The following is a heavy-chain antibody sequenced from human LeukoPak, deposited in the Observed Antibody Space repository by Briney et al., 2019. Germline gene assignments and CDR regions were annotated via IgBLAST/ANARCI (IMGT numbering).Heavy chain of an antibody. CDR1: GFTFSTYT. D-gene: IGHD3-3*01. J-gene: IGHJ4*02. CDR3: ARAGYYLSPYFFDY. Sequence: GGSLRLSCAASGFTFSTYTMHWVRQAPGKGLEWAAFISFDGSNTYYADSMKGRFTISRDNSKNTLYLQMNSLRAEDTAVYYCARAGYYLSPYFFDYWGQGTLVTVSS. V-gene: IGHV3-30-3*01. CDR2: ISFDGSNT.